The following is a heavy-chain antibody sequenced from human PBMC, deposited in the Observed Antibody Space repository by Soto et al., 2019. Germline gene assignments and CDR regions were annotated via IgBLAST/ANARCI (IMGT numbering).Heavy chain of an antibody. J-gene: IGHJ3*02. D-gene: IGHD2-8*01. CDR2: ISNRGTP. V-gene: IGHV4-30-4*01. CDR3: AREVNVVALSDAFDI. CDR1: GDSISSDNYF. Sequence: QVQLQESGPGLVKPSQTLSLICTVSGDSISSDNYFWSWIRQPPGQGLEWIGYISNRGTPYYNPSLKSRVTISLDMSKNRFSLDMYSVTAADTAVYYCAREVNVVALSDAFDIWGQGTMVTVSS.